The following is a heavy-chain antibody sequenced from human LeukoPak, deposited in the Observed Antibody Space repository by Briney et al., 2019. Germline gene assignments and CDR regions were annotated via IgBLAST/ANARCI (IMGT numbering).Heavy chain of an antibody. CDR1: GFTFSGHN. Sequence: GGSLRLSCAASGFTFSGHNMNWVRQAPGKGLEWVAVISYDGSNKYYADSVKGRFTISRDNSKNTLYLQMNSLRAEDTAVYYCARGYYYDSSGYQTWGQGTLVTVSS. D-gene: IGHD3-22*01. J-gene: IGHJ4*02. CDR2: ISYDGSNK. CDR3: ARGYYYDSSGYQT. V-gene: IGHV3-30*03.